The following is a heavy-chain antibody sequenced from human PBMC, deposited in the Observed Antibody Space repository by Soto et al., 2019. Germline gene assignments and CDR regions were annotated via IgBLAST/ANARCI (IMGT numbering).Heavy chain of an antibody. J-gene: IGHJ4*02. Sequence: QVQLVQSGAEVKKPGASVKVSCKASGYTFTGYYMHWVRQAPGQGLEWMGWINPNSGGTNYAQKSQGWVTITRDTSITPAHLELSRLRSHHTALYYFASGDLLSWAYWGQGTLVTVSS. CDR2: INPNSGGT. CDR3: ASGDLLSWAY. V-gene: IGHV1-2*04. D-gene: IGHD1-26*01. CDR1: GYTFTGYY.